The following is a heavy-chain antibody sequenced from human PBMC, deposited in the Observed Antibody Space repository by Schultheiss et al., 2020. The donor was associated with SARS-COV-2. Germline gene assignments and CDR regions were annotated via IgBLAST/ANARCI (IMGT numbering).Heavy chain of an antibody. CDR2: IKQDGSEK. CDR1: GFTFSNAW. V-gene: IGHV3-7*05. J-gene: IGHJ6*03. CDR3: AKAPKYKFMDV. Sequence: GGSLRLSCAASGFTFSNAWMSWVRQAPGKGLEWVANIKQDGSEKYYVDSVKGRFTISRDNSKNTLYLQMNSLRAEDTAVYYCAKAPKYKFMDVWGKGTTVTVSS. D-gene: IGHD1-14*01.